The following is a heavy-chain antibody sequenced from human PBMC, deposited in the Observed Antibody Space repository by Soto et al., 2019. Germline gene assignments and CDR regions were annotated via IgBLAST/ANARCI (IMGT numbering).Heavy chain of an antibody. CDR2: INPNSGGT. CDR3: AKDPPGFGFGAFDI. CDR1: GYTFTGYY. D-gene: IGHD3-16*01. V-gene: IGHV1-2*04. Sequence: ASVKVSCKASGYTFTGYYMHWVRQAPGQGLEWMGWINPNSGGTNYAQKFQGWVTMTRDTSISTAYMELSRLRSDDTAVYYCAKDPPGFGFGAFDIWGQGTMVTVSS. J-gene: IGHJ3*02.